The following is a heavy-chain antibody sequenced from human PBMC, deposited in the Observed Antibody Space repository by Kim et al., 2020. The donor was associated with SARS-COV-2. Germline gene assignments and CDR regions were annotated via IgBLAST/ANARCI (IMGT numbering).Heavy chain of an antibody. J-gene: IGHJ5*02. CDR3: ARGYCSSSNCYDWFDP. CDR1: GGSISSYY. CDR2: IYYSGST. D-gene: IGHD2-2*01. V-gene: IGHV4-59*01. Sequence: SETLSLTCTVSGGSISSYYWSWIRQPPGKGLEWIGYIYYSGSTNYNPSLKSRVTISVDTSKNQFSLKLSSVTAADTAVYYCARGYCSSSNCYDWFDPWGQGTLVTVSS.